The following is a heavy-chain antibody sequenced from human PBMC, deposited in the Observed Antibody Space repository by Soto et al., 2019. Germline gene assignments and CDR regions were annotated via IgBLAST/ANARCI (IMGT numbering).Heavy chain of an antibody. J-gene: IGHJ1*01. CDR1: GFNFSSYG. D-gene: IGHD6-13*01. CDR3: AKGAPIAAAGTRSGFAEYFQH. Sequence: GGSLRLSCSATGFNFSSYGMHWVRQAPGKGLEWVAVISYDGSNKYYADSVKGRFTISRDNSKNTLYLQMNSLRAEDTAVYYCAKGAPIAAAGTRSGFAEYFQHWAQGTPVTVSS. CDR2: ISYDGSNK. V-gene: IGHV3-30*18.